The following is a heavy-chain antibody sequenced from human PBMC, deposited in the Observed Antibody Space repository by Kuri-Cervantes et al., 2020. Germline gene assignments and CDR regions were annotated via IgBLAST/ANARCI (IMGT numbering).Heavy chain of an antibody. CDR1: GDSVSSNSAA. CDR2: TYYRPKWYN. Sequence: SQTLSLTCAISGDSVSSNSAAWNWIRQSPSRGLEWLGRTYYRPKWYNDYAVSVKSRITINPDTSKNQFSLQLNSVTPEDTALYYCARFSLDSSGPYRGYFDYWGQGTLVTVSS. CDR3: ARFSLDSSGPYRGYFDY. V-gene: IGHV6-1*01. D-gene: IGHD3-22*01. J-gene: IGHJ4*02.